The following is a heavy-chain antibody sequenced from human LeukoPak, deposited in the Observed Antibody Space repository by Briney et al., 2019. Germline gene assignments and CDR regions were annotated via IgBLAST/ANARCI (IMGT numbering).Heavy chain of an antibody. J-gene: IGHJ4*02. D-gene: IGHD1-26*01. CDR1: GFNFSLYS. Sequence: GGSLRLFCAASGFNFSLYSMTWVRQAPGKGLEWVANVAQDGSAQNYVDSLEGRFTISRDNPKNSLYLQMHSLRAEDAAVYYCARVIGGAIDYWGQGTLVTVSS. V-gene: IGHV3-7*01. CDR2: VAQDGSAQ. CDR3: ARVIGGAIDY.